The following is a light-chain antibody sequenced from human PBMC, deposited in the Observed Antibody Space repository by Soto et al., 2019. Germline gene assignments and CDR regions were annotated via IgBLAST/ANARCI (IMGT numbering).Light chain of an antibody. CDR1: SGYSNYK. V-gene: IGLV9-49*01. CDR2: VGTGGIVG. CDR3: GSDHGSGSNFVWV. Sequence: QLVLTQPPSASASLGASVTLTCTLSSGYSNYKVVWYQQRPGKGHRFVIRVGTGGIVGSKGDGLPDRFSVLGSGLNRYLTIKNIQAGDESEYHGGSDHGSGSNFVWVFGGGTKLTVL. J-gene: IGLJ3*02.